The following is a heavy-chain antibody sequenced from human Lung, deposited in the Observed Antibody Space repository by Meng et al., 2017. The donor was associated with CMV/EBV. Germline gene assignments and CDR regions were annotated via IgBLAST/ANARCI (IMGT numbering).Heavy chain of an antibody. D-gene: IGHD3-3*01. CDR1: GFTFSSYW. CDR3: ARDNPYYDFWSGYDGYYFAY. V-gene: IGHV3-74*01. Sequence: GGSXRLXCAASGFTFSSYWMHWVRQAPGKGLVWVSRINSDGSSTSYADSVKGRFTISRDNAKNTLYLQMNSLRAEDTAVYYCARDNPYYDFWSGYDGYYFAYWXQGTLVTVSS. CDR2: INSDGSST. J-gene: IGHJ4*02.